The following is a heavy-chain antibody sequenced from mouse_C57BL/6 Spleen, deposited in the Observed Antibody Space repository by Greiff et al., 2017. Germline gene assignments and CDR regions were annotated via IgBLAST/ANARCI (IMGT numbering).Heavy chain of an antibody. CDR1: GYAFSSSW. CDR2: IYPGDGDT. V-gene: IGHV1-82*01. J-gene: IGHJ4*01. D-gene: IGHD2-1*01. CDR3: AYGNSIYYAMDD. Sequence: VQLQQSGPELVKPGASVKISCKASGYAFSSSWMNWVKQRPGKGLEWIGRIYPGDGDTNYNGKFKGKATLTADKSSSTAYMQLSSLTSEDSAVYFCAYGNSIYYAMDDGGQGTSVTVSS.